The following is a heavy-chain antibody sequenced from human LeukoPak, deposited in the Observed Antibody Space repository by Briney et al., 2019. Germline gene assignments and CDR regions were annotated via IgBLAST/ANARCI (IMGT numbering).Heavy chain of an antibody. CDR3: ARDPYDFWSGYYRVYYYYYMDV. D-gene: IGHD3-3*01. CDR2: ISSSSSYI. CDR1: GFSFDNYA. Sequence: PGRSLRLSCVASGFSFDNYAMHWVRQAPGKGLEWVSSISSSSSYIYYADSVKGRFTISRDNAKNSLYLQMNSLRAEDTAVYYCARDPYDFWSGYYRVYYYYYMDVWGKGTTVTVSS. V-gene: IGHV3-21*01. J-gene: IGHJ6*03.